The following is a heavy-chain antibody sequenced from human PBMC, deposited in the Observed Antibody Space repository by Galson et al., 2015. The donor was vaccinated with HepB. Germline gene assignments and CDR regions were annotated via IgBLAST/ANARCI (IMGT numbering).Heavy chain of an antibody. CDR2: FDPEDGET. D-gene: IGHD3-3*01. J-gene: IGHJ5*02. Sequence: SVKVSCKVPGYTLTELSMHWVRQAPGKGLEWMGGFDPEDGETIYAQKFQGRVTMTEDTSTDTAYMELSSLRSEDTAVYYCATVGLYDFWSGYKSNWFDPWGQGTLVTVSS. CDR1: GYTLTELS. V-gene: IGHV1-24*01. CDR3: ATVGLYDFWSGYKSNWFDP.